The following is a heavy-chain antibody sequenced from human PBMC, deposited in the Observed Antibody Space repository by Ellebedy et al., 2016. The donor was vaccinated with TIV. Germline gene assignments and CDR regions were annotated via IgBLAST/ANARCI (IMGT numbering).Heavy chain of an antibody. CDR2: IKSDGSGT. D-gene: IGHD4-11*01. V-gene: IGHV3-74*01. CDR3: ARDRGDYSISGP. CDR1: GFTFGRYW. J-gene: IGHJ5*02. Sequence: GESLKISXVASGFTFGRYWMHWVRQAPGNKLVWVSRIKSDGSGTTYADSVKGRFTTSRDNARITLYLQMNSLRGEDTAVYFCARDRGDYSISGPWGQGTLVTVSS.